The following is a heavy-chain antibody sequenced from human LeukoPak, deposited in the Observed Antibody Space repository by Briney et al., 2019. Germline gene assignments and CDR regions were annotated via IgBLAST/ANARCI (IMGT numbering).Heavy chain of an antibody. Sequence: ASVKVSCKASGYTFTGYYMHWVRQAPGQGLEWMGWINVNSGGTNYAQQFQDRVTMTRDTSISTAYMELSRLRSDDTAVYYCARGLKLLDSPLNWFDPWGQGTLVTVSS. V-gene: IGHV1-2*02. CDR1: GYTFTGYY. J-gene: IGHJ5*02. D-gene: IGHD2-15*01. CDR3: ARGLKLLDSPLNWFDP. CDR2: INVNSGGT.